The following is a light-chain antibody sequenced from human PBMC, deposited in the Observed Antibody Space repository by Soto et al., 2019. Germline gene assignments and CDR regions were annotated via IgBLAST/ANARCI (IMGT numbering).Light chain of an antibody. J-gene: IGLJ3*02. CDR2: EVS. V-gene: IGLV2-14*01. Sequence: QSALTQPASVSGSPGQSLTISCTGTSSDVGGYNYVSWYQQHPGKAPKLMIYEVSNRPSGVSNRFSGSKSGNTASLTISVLQAEEEADYYCSSYTSSSTPWVFGGGTKLTVL. CDR3: SSYTSSSTPWV. CDR1: SSDVGGYNY.